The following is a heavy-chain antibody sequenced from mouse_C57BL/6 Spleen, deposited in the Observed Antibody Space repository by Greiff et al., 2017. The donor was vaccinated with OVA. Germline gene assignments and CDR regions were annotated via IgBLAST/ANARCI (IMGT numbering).Heavy chain of an antibody. D-gene: IGHD2-4*01. V-gene: IGHV5-9-1*02. Sequence: EVQLVESGEGLVKPGGSLKLSCAASGFTFSSYAMSWVRQTPEKRLEWVAYISSGGDHIYYADTVKGRFTISRDNARNTLYLQMSSLKSEDTAMYYCTRGGITTEFAYWGQGTLVTVSA. CDR1: GFTFSSYA. CDR2: ISSGGDHI. J-gene: IGHJ3*01. CDR3: TRGGITTEFAY.